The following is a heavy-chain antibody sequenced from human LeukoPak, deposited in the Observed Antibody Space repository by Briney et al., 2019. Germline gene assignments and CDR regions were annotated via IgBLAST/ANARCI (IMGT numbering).Heavy chain of an antibody. J-gene: IGHJ4*02. Sequence: PGGSLRLSCAASGFTFSSYWMSWVRQAPGKGLEWVANIKQDGSEKYYVDSVKGQFTISRDNAKNSLYLQMNSLRAEDTAVYYCARDPSVGDGYNIDYWGQGTLVTVSS. D-gene: IGHD5-24*01. CDR2: IKQDGSEK. CDR3: ARDPSVGDGYNIDY. V-gene: IGHV3-7*01. CDR1: GFTFSSYW.